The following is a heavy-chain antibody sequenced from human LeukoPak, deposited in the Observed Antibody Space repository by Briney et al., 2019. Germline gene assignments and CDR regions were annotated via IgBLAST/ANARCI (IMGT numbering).Heavy chain of an antibody. D-gene: IGHD2-2*01. J-gene: IGHJ4*02. V-gene: IGHV3-23*01. Sequence: GGSLRLSCAASGFTFSRYAISWVRQAPGKGLEWVSAISSSGGNSYYADSVRGRFTISRDNTKNTLYLQMNSLRAEDTAVYYCWVPATAGEDDYWGQGTLVTVSS. CDR3: WVPATAGEDDY. CDR2: ISSSGGNS. CDR1: GFTFSRYA.